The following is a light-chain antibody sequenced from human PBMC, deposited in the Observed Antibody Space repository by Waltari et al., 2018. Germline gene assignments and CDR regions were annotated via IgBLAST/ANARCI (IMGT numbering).Light chain of an antibody. J-gene: IGLJ2*01. CDR1: SSDIGSYNL. CDR3: SSNAAGSSYVV. V-gene: IGLV2-23*02. Sequence: QSALTQPASVSGSPGQSITISCTGTSSDIGSYNLVSWYQQHPGKVPKLIIYEVIKRPSGISDRFSGSKSGNTASLTMSGLQAEDEADYYCSSNAAGSSYVVFGGGTRLTVL. CDR2: EVI.